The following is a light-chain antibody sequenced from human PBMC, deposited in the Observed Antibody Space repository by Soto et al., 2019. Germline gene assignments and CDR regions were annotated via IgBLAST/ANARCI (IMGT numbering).Light chain of an antibody. CDR1: QSISSW. CDR3: QHYSIYWT. J-gene: IGKJ1*01. Sequence: DIQMTQSPSTLSASVGDRVTITCRASQSISSWLAWYQQKPGKAPKLLIYKATTLKSGVPSRFSGSGSGTEFTLTISSLQPDDFATYYCQHYSIYWTFGQGTKVEIK. V-gene: IGKV1-5*03. CDR2: KAT.